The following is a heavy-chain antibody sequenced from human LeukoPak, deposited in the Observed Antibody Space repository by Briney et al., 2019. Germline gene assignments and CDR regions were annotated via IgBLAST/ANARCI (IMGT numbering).Heavy chain of an antibody. CDR1: GGSISSSSYY. J-gene: IGHJ4*02. CDR2: IYYSGST. D-gene: IGHD6-13*01. V-gene: IGHV4-39*01. Sequence: PSETLSLTCTVSGGSISSSSYYWGWIRQPPGKGLEWIGSIYYSGSTYYNPSLKSRVTISVDTSKNQFSLKLSSVTAADTAVYYCARLRSSSWYVLFDYWGQGTLVTVSS. CDR3: ARLRSSSWYVLFDY.